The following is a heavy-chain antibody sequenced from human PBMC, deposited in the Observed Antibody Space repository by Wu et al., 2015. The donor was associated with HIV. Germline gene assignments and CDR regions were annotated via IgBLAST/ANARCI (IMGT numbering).Heavy chain of an antibody. Sequence: QVQLVQSGAEVKKPGSSVKVSCKASGGTFSSYAISWVRQAPGQGLEWMGRIIPIFGTANYAQKFQGRVTITADESTSTAYMELSSLRSEDTAVYYCARDGRTRTPAVLWYYYGMDVWGQGTTVTVSS. J-gene: IGHJ6*02. V-gene: IGHV1-69*13. CDR3: ARDGRTRTPAVLWYYYGMDV. CDR1: GGTFSSYA. CDR2: IIPIFGTA. D-gene: IGHD2-2*01.